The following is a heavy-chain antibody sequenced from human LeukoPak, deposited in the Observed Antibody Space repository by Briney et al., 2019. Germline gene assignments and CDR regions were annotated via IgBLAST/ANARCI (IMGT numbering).Heavy chain of an antibody. J-gene: IGHJ4*02. Sequence: GGSLRLSCAVSGFTFQTFGMHWVRQTPGKGLEWVALISFDGSYKYYTDSVKGRFTISRDNSKNTLYLQMNSLRAEDTAVYYCAKEYYDFWSGYPHDYWGQGTLVTVSS. CDR1: GFTFQTFG. V-gene: IGHV3-30*18. CDR2: ISFDGSYK. D-gene: IGHD3-3*01. CDR3: AKEYYDFWSGYPHDY.